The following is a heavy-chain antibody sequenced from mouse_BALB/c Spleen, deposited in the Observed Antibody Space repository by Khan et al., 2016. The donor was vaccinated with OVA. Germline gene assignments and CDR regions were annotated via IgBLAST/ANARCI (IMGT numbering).Heavy chain of an antibody. CDR3: ARGTREEAMDY. CDR2: IYPGGGYT. D-gene: IGHD3-3*01. J-gene: IGHJ4*01. CDR1: GYTFTSYT. Sequence: QVQLKQSGAELARPGASVKLSCKASGYTFTSYTIHWVQQRPGQGLEWIGYIYPGGGYTSYNQKFKGKATLTADKSSSTAYMQLSSMTSEDSAVYYCARGTREEAMDYWGQGTSVTVSS. V-gene: IGHV1-4*01.